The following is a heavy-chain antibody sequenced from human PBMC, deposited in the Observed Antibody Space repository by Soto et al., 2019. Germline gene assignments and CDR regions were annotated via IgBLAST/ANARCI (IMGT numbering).Heavy chain of an antibody. D-gene: IGHD4-17*01. CDR3: TRVGGYYGDYPNFDY. J-gene: IGHJ4*02. Sequence: SLTCSVSGSTISSFYWAWIRQPPGKGLEWIGSIYYRGNTNYNPSLKSRVIISVDSSKRQVSLRLSSVTAADTAFYFCTRVGGYYGDYPNFDYWGRGALVTVSS. V-gene: IGHV4-59*01. CDR2: IYYRGNT. CDR1: GSTISSFY.